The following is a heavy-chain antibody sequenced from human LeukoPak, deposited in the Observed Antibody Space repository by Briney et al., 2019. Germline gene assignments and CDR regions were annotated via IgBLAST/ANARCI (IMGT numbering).Heavy chain of an antibody. CDR1: GYTFTGYY. CDR2: INPNSGGT. CDR3: ARDRRNTMIVADPRSDSYYYYYYGMDV. J-gene: IGHJ6*02. Sequence: GASVKVSCKASGYTFTGYYMHWVRQAPGQGLEWMGWINPNSGGTNYAQKFQGRVTMTRDTSISTAYMELSRLRSDDTAVYYCARDRRNTMIVADPRSDSYYYYYYGMDVWGQGTTVTVSS. D-gene: IGHD3-22*01. V-gene: IGHV1-2*02.